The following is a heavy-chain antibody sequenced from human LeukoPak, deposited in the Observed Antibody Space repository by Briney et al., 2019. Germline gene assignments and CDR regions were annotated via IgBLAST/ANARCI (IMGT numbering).Heavy chain of an antibody. V-gene: IGHV3-9*01. CDR1: GFTFDDYA. CDR2: ISWNSGSI. D-gene: IGHD6-19*01. J-gene: IGHJ4*02. Sequence: GGSLRLSCAASGFTFDDYAMHWVRQAPGKGLEWVSGISWNSGSIGYADSVKGRFTISRDNSKNTLYLQMNSLRAEDTAVYYCAKDLVMYSSGCDYWGQGTLVTVSS. CDR3: AKDLVMYSSGCDY.